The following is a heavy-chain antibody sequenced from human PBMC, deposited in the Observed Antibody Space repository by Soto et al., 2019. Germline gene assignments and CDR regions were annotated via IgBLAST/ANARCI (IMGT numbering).Heavy chain of an antibody. CDR3: AGEDSIIIPAVSDF. Sequence: GGSLRLSCTVSGFAFNNYGINWVRQAPGKGLEWVSSISKSDYTYYSDSVKGRFTISRDNAKNSVSLQMNTLRVEDTAVYYCAGEDSIIIPAVSDFWGQGXLVTVYS. CDR2: ISKSDYT. CDR1: GFAFNNYG. D-gene: IGHD2-2*01. V-gene: IGHV3-21*01. J-gene: IGHJ4*02.